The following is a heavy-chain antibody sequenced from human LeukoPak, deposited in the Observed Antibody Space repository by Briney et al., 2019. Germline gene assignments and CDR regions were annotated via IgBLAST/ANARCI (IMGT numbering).Heavy chain of an antibody. CDR1: GFTFNNYG. J-gene: IGHJ6*03. Sequence: GGSLRLSCAASGFTFNNYGMHWVRQAPGKGLEWVAFIRYNGNNQYYADSVKGRFTISRDNSKNTLYLQMNSLRAEDTAVYYCARDGGGDYRRYYYYYMDVWGKGTTVTVSS. D-gene: IGHD4-17*01. CDR3: ARDGGGDYRRYYYYYMDV. V-gene: IGHV3-30*02. CDR2: IRYNGNNQ.